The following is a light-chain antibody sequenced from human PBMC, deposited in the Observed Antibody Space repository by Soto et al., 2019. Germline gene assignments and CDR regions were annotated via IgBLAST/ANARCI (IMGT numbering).Light chain of an antibody. CDR1: QSVSSY. Sequence: EVVLTQSPATLSLSPGERATLSCRASQSVSSYLAWYQQKPDQPPRLLIYDSSNRSTGIPARFSGSGSGTDFTLTISSLEPEDFAVYYCQQRSSGVTFGGGTKVEI. CDR2: DSS. CDR3: QQRSSGVT. J-gene: IGKJ4*01. V-gene: IGKV3-11*01.